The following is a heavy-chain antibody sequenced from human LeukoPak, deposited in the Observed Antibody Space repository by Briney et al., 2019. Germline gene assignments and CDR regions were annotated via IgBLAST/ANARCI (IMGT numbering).Heavy chain of an antibody. CDR2: ISGSGGST. V-gene: IGHV3-23*01. CDR3: AKDNPLGDYGDDAFDI. J-gene: IGHJ3*02. Sequence: GGSLRLSCAASGFTFSSYAVSWVRQAPGKGLEWVSAISGSGGSTYYADSVKGRFTISRDNSKNTLYLQMNSLRAEDTAVYYCAKDNPLGDYGDDAFDIWGQGTMVTVSS. D-gene: IGHD4-17*01. CDR1: GFTFSSYA.